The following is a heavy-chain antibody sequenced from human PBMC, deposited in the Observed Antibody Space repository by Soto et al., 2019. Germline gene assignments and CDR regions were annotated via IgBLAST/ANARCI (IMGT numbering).Heavy chain of an antibody. Sequence: EVQLVESGGGLVQPGGSLRLSCAASGFTFTSYSMNWVRQAPGKWLEWVSYIRGTTHYADSVKGRFTISRDNARSSLYLQMNSLRADDTAVYYCARADSFAFDIWGQGTMVTVSS. D-gene: IGHD2-21*01. CDR2: IRGTT. CDR1: GFTFTSYS. CDR3: ARADSFAFDI. V-gene: IGHV3-48*01. J-gene: IGHJ3*02.